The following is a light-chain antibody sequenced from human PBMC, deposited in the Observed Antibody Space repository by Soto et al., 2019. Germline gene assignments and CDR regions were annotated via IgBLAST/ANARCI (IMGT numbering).Light chain of an antibody. V-gene: IGKV1-39*01. J-gene: IGKJ3*01. Sequence: DIQMTQSPSSLSASVGDRVTITCRASQSISSYLNWYQQKPGKAPKLLIYAASSLQSGVPSRFSGSGSGTDFTLTMSSLQPEDFATYYCQQSYSTVTFGPGTKVDIK. CDR1: QSISSY. CDR2: AAS. CDR3: QQSYSTVT.